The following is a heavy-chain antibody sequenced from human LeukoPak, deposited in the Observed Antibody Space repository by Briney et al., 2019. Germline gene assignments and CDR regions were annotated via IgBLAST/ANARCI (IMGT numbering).Heavy chain of an antibody. D-gene: IGHD5-18*01. CDR2: ISYDGSNK. CDR3: ARGAWIQLWSISQPLDY. J-gene: IGHJ4*02. V-gene: IGHV3-30-3*01. Sequence: GSLRLSCAASGFTFSSYAMHWVRQAPGKGLEWVAVISYDGSNKYYADSVKGRFTISRDNSKNTLYLQMNSLRAEDTAVYYCARGAWIQLWSISQPLDYWGQGTLVTVSS. CDR1: GFTFSSYA.